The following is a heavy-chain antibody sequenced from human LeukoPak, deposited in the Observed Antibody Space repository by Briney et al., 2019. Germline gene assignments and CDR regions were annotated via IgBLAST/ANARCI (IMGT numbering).Heavy chain of an antibody. D-gene: IGHD3-16*01. CDR2: ISSSGRTV. CDR1: GFTFSSFE. J-gene: IGHJ4*02. V-gene: IGHV3-48*03. Sequence: GGSLRLSCAASGFTFSSFEMNWVRQAPGKGLEWLSYISSSGRTVYYADSVKGRFTSSRDNDKNSLYLQMNSLRADDTAVYYCTRGGVDYWGQGTLVTVSS. CDR3: TRGGVDY.